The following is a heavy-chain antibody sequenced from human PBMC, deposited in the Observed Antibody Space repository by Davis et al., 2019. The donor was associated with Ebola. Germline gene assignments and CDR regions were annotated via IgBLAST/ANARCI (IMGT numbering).Heavy chain of an antibody. D-gene: IGHD3-3*01. CDR3: ARERALRFLEWLARGENYYYYYGMEV. CDR2: FDPEDGET. CDR1: GYTLTELS. J-gene: IGHJ6*04. V-gene: IGHV1-24*01. Sequence: ASVKVSCKVSGYTLTELSMHWVRQAPGKGLEWMGGFDPEDGETIYAQKFQGRVTMTEDTSTDTAYMELTSLRSDDTAVYYCARERALRFLEWLARGENYYYYYGMEVWGKGTTVTVSS.